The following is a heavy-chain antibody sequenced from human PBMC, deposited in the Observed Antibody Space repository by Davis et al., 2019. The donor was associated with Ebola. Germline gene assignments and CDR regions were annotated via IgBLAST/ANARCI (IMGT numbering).Heavy chain of an antibody. CDR3: ARRTDFDY. J-gene: IGHJ4*02. CDR2: IWYDGSNE. V-gene: IGHV3-30*02. D-gene: IGHD1-1*01. CDR1: GFTFSNYA. Sequence: GESLKISCAASGFTFSNYAMYWVRQAPGKGLEWVAAIWYDGSNEFYADSVKGRFTISRDNSKNTLYLQMNSLRAEDTAVYYCARRTDFDYWGQGTLVTVSS.